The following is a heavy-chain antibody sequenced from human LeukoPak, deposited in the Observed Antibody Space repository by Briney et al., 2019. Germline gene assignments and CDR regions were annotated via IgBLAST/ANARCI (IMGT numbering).Heavy chain of an antibody. D-gene: IGHD6-13*01. CDR3: AKVRGIAAAGPYYYYYMDV. CDR2: LNPNSGST. J-gene: IGHJ6*03. CDR1: GYTFTNSY. Sequence: GASVKVSCKASGYTFTNSYLHWVRQAPGQGLEWMGILNPNSGSTTYAQKFRGRVTMTRDTSTNTAYMELTSLKFDDTAVYYCAKVRGIAAAGPYYYYYMDVWGKGTTVTVSS. V-gene: IGHV1-46*01.